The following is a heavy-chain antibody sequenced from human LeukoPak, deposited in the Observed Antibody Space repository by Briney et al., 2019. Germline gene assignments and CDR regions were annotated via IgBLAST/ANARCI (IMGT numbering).Heavy chain of an antibody. CDR3: ARTEGTVAYDS. Sequence: GGSLRLSCAASGFTFSSYWMRWVRHAPGKGLVWVSRINSDGSGTIYADSVRGRFTISRDNAKNTLYLQVNSLRAEDTAVYYCARTEGTVAYDSWGQGTLVTVSS. CDR2: INSDGSGT. CDR1: GFTFSSYW. J-gene: IGHJ5*01. D-gene: IGHD4-23*01. V-gene: IGHV3-74*01.